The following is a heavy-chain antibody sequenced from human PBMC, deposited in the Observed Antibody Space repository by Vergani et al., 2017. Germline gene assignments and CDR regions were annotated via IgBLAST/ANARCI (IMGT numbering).Heavy chain of an antibody. CDR1: FDSIRNLY. Sequence: QVQLQESGPGLVKSSETLSLTCSVSFDSIRNLYCNWIRQPPGKGLEWIGSIHYSENTNYIPSLKTRVTISVDTSKNQFSLTLTSVTAADTAVYYCASDTHSGQRADRWGQGILVTVTS. CDR3: ASDTHSGQRADR. J-gene: IGHJ5*02. CDR2: IHYSENT. D-gene: IGHD6-19*01. V-gene: IGHV4-59*11.